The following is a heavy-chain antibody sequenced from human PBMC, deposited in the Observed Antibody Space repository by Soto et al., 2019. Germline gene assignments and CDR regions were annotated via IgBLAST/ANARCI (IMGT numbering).Heavy chain of an antibody. Sequence: EAGGGVVLPGRSLRLSCVASGFEFNTHGMHWVRQAPGKGLEWVALIWYDGSNKEYGDSVKGRFTVSRDNSRNTVYLQMNGVRAEDTAVYYCARHFYPSGGDHGLVVWGQGTTVTVSS. J-gene: IGHJ6*02. CDR2: IWYDGSNK. V-gene: IGHV3-33*01. CDR1: GFEFNTHG. D-gene: IGHD6-19*01. CDR3: ARHFYPSGGDHGLVV.